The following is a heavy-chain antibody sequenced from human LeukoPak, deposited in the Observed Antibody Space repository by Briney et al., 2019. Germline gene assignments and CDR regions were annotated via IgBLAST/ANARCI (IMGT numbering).Heavy chain of an antibody. CDR3: ARESAVAGTDY. J-gene: IGHJ4*02. CDR2: INPNSGGT. V-gene: IGHV1-2*02. D-gene: IGHD6-19*01. Sequence: ASVKVSCKATGYTFTGYYMHWVRQAPGQGLEWMGWINPNSGGTNYAQEFQGRVTMTRDTSISTAYMELSRPRSDDTAVYYCARESAVAGTDYWGQGTLVTVSS. CDR1: GYTFTGYY.